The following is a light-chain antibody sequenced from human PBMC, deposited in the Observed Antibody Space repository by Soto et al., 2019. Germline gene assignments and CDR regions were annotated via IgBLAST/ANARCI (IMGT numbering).Light chain of an antibody. CDR2: GAS. CDR3: QQYGSSPLT. J-gene: IGKJ4*01. Sequence: EIVLTQSPGTLSLSPGDRATLSCRASQSVSSSYLAWYQQKPGQAPRLLIYGASSRATGIPDRFSGSGSGTDFTLTISRLEPEDFEVYYCQQYGSSPLTFGGGTKGEIK. V-gene: IGKV3-20*01. CDR1: QSVSSSY.